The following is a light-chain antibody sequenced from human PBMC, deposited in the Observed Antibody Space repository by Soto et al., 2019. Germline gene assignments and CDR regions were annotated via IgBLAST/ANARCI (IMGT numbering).Light chain of an antibody. CDR2: GAS. V-gene: IGKV3-15*01. J-gene: IGKJ5*01. Sequence: EIGLTQSPGTLSLSPGERATLSCRASQSVSIDLSWYQQTPGQAPRLLIYGASTRATGIPVRFSGSASGTEFTLTISSLQSEDFTVYYCQHYHGWPITFGQGTRLEIK. CDR3: QHYHGWPIT. CDR1: QSVSID.